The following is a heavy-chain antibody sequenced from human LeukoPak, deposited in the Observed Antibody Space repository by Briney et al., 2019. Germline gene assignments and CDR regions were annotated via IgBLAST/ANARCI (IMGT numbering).Heavy chain of an antibody. CDR3: VKDWRDEANCGGDCLEY. D-gene: IGHD2-21*02. J-gene: IGHJ4*02. Sequence: PGGSLRLSCAASGFNFYIYTMSWVRQAPGKGLEWVSSISDSATNTYYADSAKGRFTISRDNSKNTLYLQMNSLRAEDTAVYYCVKDWRDEANCGGDCLEYWGQGTLVTVSS. CDR1: GFNFYIYT. CDR2: ISDSATNT. V-gene: IGHV3-23*01.